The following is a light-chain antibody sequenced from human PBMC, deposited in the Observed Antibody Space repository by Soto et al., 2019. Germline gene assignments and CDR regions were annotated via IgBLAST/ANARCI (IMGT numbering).Light chain of an antibody. Sequence: DIQMTQSPSTLSASVGDRVTITCRASQSISSWLAWYQQKPGKAPKLLIYDASSLKSGVPSRFSGSGSGTEFTLTISSLQPDDFATYYCQQYNSYSWTFGQGTKAEIK. J-gene: IGKJ1*01. CDR1: QSISSW. CDR2: DAS. V-gene: IGKV1-5*01. CDR3: QQYNSYSWT.